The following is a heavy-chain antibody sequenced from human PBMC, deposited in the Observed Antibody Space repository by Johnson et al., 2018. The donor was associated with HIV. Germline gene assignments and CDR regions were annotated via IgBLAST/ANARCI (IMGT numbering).Heavy chain of an antibody. CDR2: INWNGGST. J-gene: IGHJ3*02. V-gene: IGHV3-20*04. CDR3: AVSYSSSSGAFDI. Sequence: EVQLVESGGGLVQPGGSLRLSCAASGFTFDDYGMSWVRQAPGKGLEWVSGINWNGGSTGYADSVKGRFTISRDNSKNTLYLQMNSLRAGDTAVYYCAVSYSSSSGAFDIWGQGTMVTVSS. D-gene: IGHD6-6*01. CDR1: GFTFDDYG.